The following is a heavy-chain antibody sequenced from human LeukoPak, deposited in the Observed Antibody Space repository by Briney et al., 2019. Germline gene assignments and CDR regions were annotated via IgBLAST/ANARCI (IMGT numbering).Heavy chain of an antibody. CDR2: ISAYNGNT. CDR3: ARAPEIPLSYYYYGMDV. CDR1: GYTFTSYG. V-gene: IGHV1-18*01. J-gene: IGHJ6*02. D-gene: IGHD2-2*02. Sequence: ASVKVSCKASGYTFTSYGTSWVRQAPGQGLEWMGWISAYNGNTNYAQKLQGRVTMTTDTSTSTAYMELRSLRSDDTAVYYCARAPEIPLSYYYYGMDVWGQGTTVTVSS.